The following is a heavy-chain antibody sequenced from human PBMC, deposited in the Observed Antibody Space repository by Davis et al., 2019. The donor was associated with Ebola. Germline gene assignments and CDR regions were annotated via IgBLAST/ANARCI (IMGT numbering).Heavy chain of an antibody. D-gene: IGHD3-9*01. Sequence: MPSETLSLTCAVSGGSISSSSYYWGWIRQPPGKGLEWIGSIYYSGSTYYNPSLKGRVTISVDTSKNQFSLKLSSVTAADTAVYYCASRLRYFDYDMDVWGQGTTVTVSS. CDR1: GGSISSSSYY. CDR3: ASRLRYFDYDMDV. CDR2: IYYSGST. J-gene: IGHJ6*02. V-gene: IGHV4-39*01.